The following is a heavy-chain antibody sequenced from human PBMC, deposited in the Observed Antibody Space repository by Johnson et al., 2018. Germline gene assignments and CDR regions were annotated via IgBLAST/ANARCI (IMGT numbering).Heavy chain of an antibody. D-gene: IGHD4-23*01. V-gene: IGHV3-21*01. Sequence: VQLVESGGGLVKPGGSLRLSCAASGFTFSSYSMNWVRQAPGKGLEWVSSISSSSSYIYYADSVKGRFTISRNNTKNSLYLQMNSLRAEDTAVYYCASPPYGGNDAFDIWGQGTMVTVSS. CDR3: ASPPYGGNDAFDI. J-gene: IGHJ3*02. CDR1: GFTFSSYS. CDR2: ISSSSSYI.